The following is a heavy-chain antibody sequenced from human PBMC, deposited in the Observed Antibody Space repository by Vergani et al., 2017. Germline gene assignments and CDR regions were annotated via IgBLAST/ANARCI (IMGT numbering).Heavy chain of an antibody. Sequence: QVQLVQSGAEVKKPGSSVKVSCKASGGTFSSYAISWVRQAPGQGLEWMGGIIPIFGTANYAQKFQGRVTITADESTSTAYMELSSLRSEDTAVYYCARDDPYCSGGSCYYYGMDVWGQGTTVTVSS. CDR3: ARDDPYCSGGSCYYYGMDV. CDR2: IIPIFGTA. D-gene: IGHD2-15*01. V-gene: IGHV1-69*01. CDR1: GGTFSSYA. J-gene: IGHJ6*02.